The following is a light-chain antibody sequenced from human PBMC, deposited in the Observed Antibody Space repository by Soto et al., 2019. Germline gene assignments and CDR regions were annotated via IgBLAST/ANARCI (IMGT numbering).Light chain of an antibody. J-gene: IGLJ1*01. CDR2: EVS. CDR1: SSDVGDNC. V-gene: IGLV2-8*01. CDR3: SAYAGSNNFV. Sequence: ALTQPPSASGSPGQSVTISCTGTSSDVGDNCVSWYQQHLGKAPKLIIYEVSQRPSGVPDRFSGSKSGNTASLTVSGLQTEDEADHYCSAYAGSNNFVFGSGTKVTVL.